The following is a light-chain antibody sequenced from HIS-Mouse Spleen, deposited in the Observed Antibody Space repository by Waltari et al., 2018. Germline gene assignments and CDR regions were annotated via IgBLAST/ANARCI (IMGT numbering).Light chain of an antibody. J-gene: IGLJ2*01. Sequence: QSALTQPRSVSGSPGQSVTISCTGTSSDVGGYNYVSWYQQHPGKAPKLMIYDVSKRPSGVPARFSCSTSCHPASLTISVLQAEDEADYYCCSYAGSYTVFGGGTKLTVL. CDR3: CSYAGSYTV. CDR2: DVS. V-gene: IGLV2-11*01. CDR1: SSDVGGYNY.